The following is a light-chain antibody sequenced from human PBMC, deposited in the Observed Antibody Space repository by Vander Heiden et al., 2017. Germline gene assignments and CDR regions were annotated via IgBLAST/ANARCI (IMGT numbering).Light chain of an antibody. J-gene: IGLJ2*01. CDR2: RNN. CDR1: SSNIGSNY. CDR3: AVWDDSLSGVV. V-gene: IGLV1-47*01. Sequence: QSVLNQPPSASGSPGQRVTIPCSGSSSNIGSNYLYWYQQLPGTAPKVLIYRNNQRPSGVPDRFSGSKSGTSASLVISGLRSEDEADYYCAVWDDSLSGVVFGGGTKLTVL.